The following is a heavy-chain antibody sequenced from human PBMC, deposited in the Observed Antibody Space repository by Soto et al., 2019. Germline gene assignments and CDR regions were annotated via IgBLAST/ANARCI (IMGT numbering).Heavy chain of an antibody. V-gene: IGHV4-4*02. D-gene: IGHD6-13*01. CDR2: IHHSGST. CDR1: GDSISSDNW. J-gene: IGHJ4*02. CDR3: ARDQGSHPGD. Sequence: QVQLQESGRGLVRPSGTVSLTCAVSGDSISSDNWWSWVRQPPGKALEWIGEIHHSGSTSYNPSLKSRVTMSVVPSKDLFSLTLNSVTAADTAFYYCARDQGSHPGDWGQGTLVSVSS.